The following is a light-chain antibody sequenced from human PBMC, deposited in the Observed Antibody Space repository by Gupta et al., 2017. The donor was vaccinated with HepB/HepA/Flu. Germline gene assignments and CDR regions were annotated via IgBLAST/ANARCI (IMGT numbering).Light chain of an antibody. V-gene: IGKV3-15*01. Sequence: EIVMTQSPATLSVSQGERATLSCRASQSVNNNLAWYQQKPGQAPRLLIYGASTRATGSPARFSGSGSGREFTLTISSLQSEDFAVYYCQQSNNCPLTFGGGTKVEIK. CDR3: QQSNNCPLT. J-gene: IGKJ4*01. CDR2: GAS. CDR1: QSVNNN.